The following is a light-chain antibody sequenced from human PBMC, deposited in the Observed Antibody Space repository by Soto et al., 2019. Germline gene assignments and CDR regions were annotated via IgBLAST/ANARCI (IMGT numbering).Light chain of an antibody. CDR2: AAS. J-gene: IGKJ2*01. CDR1: QGIRND. CDR3: LHDYTYPYT. V-gene: IGKV1-6*01. Sequence: AIQMTESPSSLAASVGDRVTITCRASQGIRNDLGWYQQKPGRAPKLLIYAASSLQSGVPSRFSGRGSGTEFTLTISSLQPEDFATYYCLHDYTYPYTFGQGTKVDIK.